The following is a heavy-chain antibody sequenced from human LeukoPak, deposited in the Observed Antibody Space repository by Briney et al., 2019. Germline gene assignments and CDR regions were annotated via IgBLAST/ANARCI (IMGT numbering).Heavy chain of an antibody. V-gene: IGHV2-70*01. Sequence: SGPTLVNPTQTLTLTCTFSGFSLNPTEMCVSWIRQPPGKTLEWLALIDWGDDKYYTTSLKTRLTISKDTSKNQVVLTMTNMDPVDTATYYCARMMVSSGSAFDYWGQGTLVTVSS. CDR1: GFSLNPTEMC. J-gene: IGHJ4*02. CDR2: IDWGDDK. D-gene: IGHD6-19*01. CDR3: ARMMVSSGSAFDY.